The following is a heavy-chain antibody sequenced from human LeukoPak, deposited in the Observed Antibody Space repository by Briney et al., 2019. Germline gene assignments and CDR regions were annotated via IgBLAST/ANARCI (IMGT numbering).Heavy chain of an antibody. V-gene: IGHV1-2*02. CDR2: INPNSGAT. CDR3: ARAHMTTVTLGDY. Sequence: ASVKVSCKTSGYTFTGYYLHWVRQAPGQGLEWMGWINPNSGATNYAQKFQGRVTMTRDISITTAYMELSRLRSDDTAVYYCARAHMTTVTLGDYWGQGTLVTVSS. CDR1: GYTFTGYY. D-gene: IGHD4-11*01. J-gene: IGHJ4*02.